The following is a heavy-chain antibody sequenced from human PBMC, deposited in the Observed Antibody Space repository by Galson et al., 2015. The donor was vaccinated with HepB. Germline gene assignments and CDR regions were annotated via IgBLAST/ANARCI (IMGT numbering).Heavy chain of an antibody. D-gene: IGHD4-17*01. J-gene: IGHJ3*02. CDR1: GYTFTSYG. CDR3: ARANYGDYVGDAFDI. CDR2: ISAYNGNT. Sequence: SCKASGYTFTSYGISWVRQAPGQGLEWMGWISAYNGNTKYAQKLQGRVTMTTDTSTSTAYMELRSLRSDDTAVYYCARANYGDYVGDAFDIWGQGTMVTVSS. V-gene: IGHV1-18*01.